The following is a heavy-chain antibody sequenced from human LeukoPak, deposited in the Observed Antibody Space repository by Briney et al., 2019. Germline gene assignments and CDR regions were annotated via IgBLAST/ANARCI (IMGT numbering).Heavy chain of an antibody. J-gene: IGHJ4*02. Sequence: GASVKVSCKASGYTFTNYVIHWVRRAPGQRPEWMGWINVGNGDTKYSQKFQGRVTIASDTSASTAYMDLSSLRSEDTALYYCARDRGGTGDFDYWGQGTLVTASS. CDR2: INVGNGDT. CDR3: ARDRGGTGDFDY. D-gene: IGHD1-1*01. CDR1: GYTFTNYV. V-gene: IGHV1-3*01.